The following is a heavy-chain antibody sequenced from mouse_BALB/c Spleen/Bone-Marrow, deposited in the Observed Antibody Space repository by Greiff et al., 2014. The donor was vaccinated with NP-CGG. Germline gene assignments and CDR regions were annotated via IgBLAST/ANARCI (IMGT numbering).Heavy chain of an antibody. D-gene: IGHD2-13*01. CDR3: TREGDSPFAY. V-gene: IGHV1S81*02. J-gene: IGHJ3*01. CDR2: INPSNGGT. Sequence: QVQLKDSGAELVKPGASVKLSCKASGYTFTSYYMYWVKQRPGQGLEWIGEINPSNGGTNFNVKFKSKATLTVDKSSSTAYMQLSSLTSEDSAVYYCTREGDSPFAYWGQGTLVTVSA. CDR1: GYTFTSYY.